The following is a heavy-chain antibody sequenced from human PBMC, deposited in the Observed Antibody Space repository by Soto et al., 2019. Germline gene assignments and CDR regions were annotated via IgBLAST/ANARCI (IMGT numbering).Heavy chain of an antibody. CDR1: GGSISSRTFW. Sequence: QLQLQESGPGLVKPSETLSLTCSVSGGSISSRTFWWAWIRQPPGKGLAWIGDMYYSGSSYSRPSLKRRVTLSVDTSKNQLSLKLNSVTAADTAVYYCARHPRDDYNYGGSGIFDYWGQGTLVTVSS. D-gene: IGHD4-4*01. J-gene: IGHJ4*02. CDR3: ARHPRDDYNYGGSGIFDY. V-gene: IGHV4-39*01. CDR2: MYYSGSS.